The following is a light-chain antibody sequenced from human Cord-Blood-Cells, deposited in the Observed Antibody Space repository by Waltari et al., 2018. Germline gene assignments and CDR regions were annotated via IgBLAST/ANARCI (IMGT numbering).Light chain of an antibody. CDR1: QSVSSY. Sequence: EIVLTPSPATLSLSLGARATLSCRASQSVSSYLAWYQQKPGQAPRLLIYDAANRATGIPARFSGSGSGTDFTLTISSLEPEDFAVYYCQQRSNWPITFGQGTRLEIK. CDR3: QQRSNWPIT. CDR2: DAA. J-gene: IGKJ5*01. V-gene: IGKV3-11*01.